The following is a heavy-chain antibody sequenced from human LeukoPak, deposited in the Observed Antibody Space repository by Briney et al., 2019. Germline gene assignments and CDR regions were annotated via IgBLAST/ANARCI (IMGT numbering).Heavy chain of an antibody. J-gene: IGHJ4*02. CDR3: ARDNNGPDY. CDR2: VKQDDSEI. Sequence: GSLRLSCAASGFTFSTYWMTWVRQAPGKGLEWVANVKQDDSEIYYVDSVKGRFTISRDNAKNSLYLQMNSLRAEDTAVYYCARDNNGPDYWGQGTLVTVSS. V-gene: IGHV3-7*01. CDR1: GFTFSTYW. D-gene: IGHD2-8*01.